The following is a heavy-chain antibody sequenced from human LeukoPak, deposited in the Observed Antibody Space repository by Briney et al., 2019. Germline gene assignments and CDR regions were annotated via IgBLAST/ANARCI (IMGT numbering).Heavy chain of an antibody. D-gene: IGHD2-21*02. CDR2: ISGSGNSS. V-gene: IGHV3-23*01. CDR1: GFTFRKYL. Sequence: GGSLRLSCAASGFTFRKYLMKWVRQAPGKGLEGVAGISGSGNSSYYAYSVKGRFPISRDNSKNTLYLQMNSQRGDDTAVYYCARSPTAYCDGDCFRYFDYWGQGTLGTVSS. CDR3: ARSPTAYCDGDCFRYFDY. J-gene: IGHJ4*02.